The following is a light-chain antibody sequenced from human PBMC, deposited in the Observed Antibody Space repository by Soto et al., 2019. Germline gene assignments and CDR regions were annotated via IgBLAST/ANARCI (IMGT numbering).Light chain of an antibody. Sequence: DIQMTQSPSTLSASVGDRVTIACRASQSISTWLAWYQQKPGKAPNLLIYKASSLESGVPSRFSGSGSRTEFTLTISSLQPDDVATYYCQQYNGYPWTFGQGTKVEIK. V-gene: IGKV1-5*03. CDR2: KAS. J-gene: IGKJ1*01. CDR1: QSISTW. CDR3: QQYNGYPWT.